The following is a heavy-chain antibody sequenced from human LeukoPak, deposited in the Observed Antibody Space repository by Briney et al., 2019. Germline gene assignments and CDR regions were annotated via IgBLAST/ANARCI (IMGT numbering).Heavy chain of an antibody. CDR2: ISYDGIYK. CDR3: ARDFYRFGGYTYAYAFDM. CDR1: GFTFSNYG. V-gene: IGHV3-30*19. Sequence: GGSLRLSCAASGFTFSNYGMHWVRQAPGKGLEWVAVISYDGIYKYYADSAKGRFTISRDDSKNTLYLQMSSLRVEDTTLYYCARDFYRFGGYTYAYAFDMWGQGTMVTVSS. J-gene: IGHJ3*02. D-gene: IGHD5-18*01.